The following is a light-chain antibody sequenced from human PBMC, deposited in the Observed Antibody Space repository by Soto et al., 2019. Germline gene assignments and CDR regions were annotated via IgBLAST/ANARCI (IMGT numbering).Light chain of an antibody. V-gene: IGKV1-5*01. CDR2: HAS. J-gene: IGKJ1*01. Sequence: DIQMTQSPSTLPASVGDRVTITCRASQSISTWLAWYKQNPGTAPKVLSYHASNLQSGVPSRFRGSGSGTEFTLTISSLKPDDFATYYCQQYNSYSWTFGQGTKVDIK. CDR1: QSISTW. CDR3: QQYNSYSWT.